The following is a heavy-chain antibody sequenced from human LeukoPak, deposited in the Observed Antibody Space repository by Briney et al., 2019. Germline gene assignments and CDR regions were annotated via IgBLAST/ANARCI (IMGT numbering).Heavy chain of an antibody. V-gene: IGHV3-30*18. CDR3: AKELHMTTWYSH. Sequence: PGRSLRLSCAASGFTFSTYGMHWVRQAPGKGLEWVAVISYDGRTKYYGDSVKGRFTISRDNSKNTLDLQMNSLRAEDTAVYYCAKELHMTTWYSHWGQGTLVTVSS. CDR2: ISYDGRTK. CDR1: GFTFSTYG. D-gene: IGHD2-15*01. J-gene: IGHJ4*02.